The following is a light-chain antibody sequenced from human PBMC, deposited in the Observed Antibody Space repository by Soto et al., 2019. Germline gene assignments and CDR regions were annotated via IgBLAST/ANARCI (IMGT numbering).Light chain of an antibody. CDR1: QSVSSSY. CDR2: GAS. Sequence: EIVLTQSPGTLSLSPGERATIPCRASQSVSSSYLAWYQQKPGQAPRLLIYGASSRATGIPDRFSGSGSGTDFTLTISRLEPEDFAVYYCQQYGSSLTWTFGQGTKV. J-gene: IGKJ1*01. V-gene: IGKV3-20*01. CDR3: QQYGSSLTWT.